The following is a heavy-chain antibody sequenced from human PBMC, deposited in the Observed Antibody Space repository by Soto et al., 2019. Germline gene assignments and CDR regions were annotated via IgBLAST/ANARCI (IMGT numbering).Heavy chain of an antibody. CDR3: GKVLVCATAQTEPDS. J-gene: IGHJ4*02. CDR2: IDYNGVT. CDR1: GGSIYTNDYY. D-gene: IGHD2-15*01. V-gene: IGHV4-39*01. Sequence: PSETLSLTCTVSGGSIYTNDYYWGWIRQPPGRGLEWIGNIDYNGVTYYNRSLKSRVSISRDTSKNQFSLRLTSVTAADTALYHCGKVLVCATAQTEPDSWGQGTLVTVS.